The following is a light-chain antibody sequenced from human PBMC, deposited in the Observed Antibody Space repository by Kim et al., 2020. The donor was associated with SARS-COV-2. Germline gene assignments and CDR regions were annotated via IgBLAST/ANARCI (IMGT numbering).Light chain of an antibody. CDR2: GDD. CDR1: NSNIGSHN. CDR3: SAWDDSLNGPV. Sequence: GQRVTISFSGVNSNIGSHNVHWYQQLPGTAPKLLIYGDDRRPSGVPDRFSASKSDTSASLAISGLQSQDEADYYCSAWDDSLNGPVFGGGTKVTVL. V-gene: IGLV1-44*01. J-gene: IGLJ2*01.